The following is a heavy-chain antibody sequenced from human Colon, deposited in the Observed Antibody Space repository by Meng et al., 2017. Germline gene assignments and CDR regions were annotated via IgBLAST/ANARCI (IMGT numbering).Heavy chain of an antibody. CDR1: GFTFSSYE. Sequence: GESLKISCAASGFTFSSYEMNWVRQAPGKGLEWVAVISYDGSNKYYADSVKGRFTISRDNSKNTLYLQMNSLRAEDTAVYYCDPLGGSGDFDYWGHGNLVNGCS. CDR3: DPLGGSGDFDY. J-gene: IGHJ4*01. V-gene: IGHV3-30*01. D-gene: IGHD1-26*01. CDR2: ISYDGSNK.